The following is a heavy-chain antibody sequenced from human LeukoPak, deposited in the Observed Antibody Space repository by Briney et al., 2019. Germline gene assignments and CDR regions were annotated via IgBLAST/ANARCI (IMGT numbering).Heavy chain of an antibody. CDR3: AREDPYCSSTSCYSRWFDP. Sequence: ASVKVSCKASGYTFTGYYMHWVRQAPGQGLEWMGWINPNSGGTNYAQKFQGRVTMTRDTSISTAYMELSRLGSDDTAVYYCAREDPYCSSTSCYSRWFDPWGQGTLVTVSS. CDR2: INPNSGGT. D-gene: IGHD2-2*01. CDR1: GYTFTGYY. V-gene: IGHV1-2*02. J-gene: IGHJ5*02.